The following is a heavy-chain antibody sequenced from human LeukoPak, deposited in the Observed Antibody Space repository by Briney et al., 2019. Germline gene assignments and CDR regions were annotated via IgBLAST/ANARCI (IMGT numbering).Heavy chain of an antibody. Sequence: GGSLRLSCAASGFTFSTYWMSWVRQAPGKGLEWVANIKPDGNDKYYVDSMKGRFTISRDNAKNSLYLQMNSLRAEDTAVYYCARVQYHFDYWGQGTVVTVSS. V-gene: IGHV3-7*01. CDR2: IKPDGNDK. CDR3: ARVQYHFDY. J-gene: IGHJ4*02. CDR1: GFTFSTYW. D-gene: IGHD4-11*01.